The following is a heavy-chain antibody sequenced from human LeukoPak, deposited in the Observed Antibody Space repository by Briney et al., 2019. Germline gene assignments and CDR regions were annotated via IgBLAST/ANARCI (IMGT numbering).Heavy chain of an antibody. Sequence: ASVNVSCKVSGYTLTELSMHWVRQAPGKGLEWMGGFDPEDGETIYAQKFQGRVTMTEDTFTDTAYMELSSLRSEDTAVYYCATVDDILTGYSFDYWGQGTLVTVSS. D-gene: IGHD3-9*01. CDR2: FDPEDGET. CDR1: GYTLTELS. V-gene: IGHV1-24*01. CDR3: ATVDDILTGYSFDY. J-gene: IGHJ4*02.